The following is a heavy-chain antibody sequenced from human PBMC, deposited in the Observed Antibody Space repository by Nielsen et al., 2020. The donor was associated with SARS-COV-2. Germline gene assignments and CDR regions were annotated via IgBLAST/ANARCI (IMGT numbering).Heavy chain of an antibody. CDR3: ARGRSGWSTNPFDY. J-gene: IGHJ4*02. D-gene: IGHD6-19*01. CDR2: IYHRGST. Sequence: WIRQPPGKGLEWIGEIYHRGSTNYSPSLKSRVTISVDTSKNQFSLKLSSVTAADTAVYYCARGRSGWSTNPFDYWGQGTLVTVSS. V-gene: IGHV4-34*01.